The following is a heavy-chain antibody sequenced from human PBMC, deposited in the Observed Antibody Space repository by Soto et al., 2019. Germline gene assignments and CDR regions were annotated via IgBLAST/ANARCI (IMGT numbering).Heavy chain of an antibody. Sequence: PRGSLRPSCPASGFTFSSYAMSWVRQAPGKGLEWVSAISGSGGSTYYADSVKGRFTISRDNSKNTLYLQMNSLRAEDTAVYYCAKKYYGSGSPDYWGQGTLVTVSS. CDR2: ISGSGGST. CDR1: GFTFSSYA. J-gene: IGHJ4*02. V-gene: IGHV3-23*01. CDR3: AKKYYGSGSPDY. D-gene: IGHD3-10*01.